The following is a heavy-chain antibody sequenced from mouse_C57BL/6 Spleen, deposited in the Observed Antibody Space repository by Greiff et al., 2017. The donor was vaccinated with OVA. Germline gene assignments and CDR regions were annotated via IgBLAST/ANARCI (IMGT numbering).Heavy chain of an antibody. D-gene: IGHD1-1*01. J-gene: IGHJ4*01. Sequence: EVQVVESVAELVRPGASVKLSCTASGFNIKNTYMHWVKQRPEQGLEWIGRIDPANGNTKYAPKFPGKATITADTSSNTAYLQLSSLTSEDTAIYYCARVGVTTVVAEAMDYWGQGTSVTVSS. CDR2: IDPANGNT. CDR3: ARVGVTTVVAEAMDY. V-gene: IGHV14-3*01. CDR1: GFNIKNTY.